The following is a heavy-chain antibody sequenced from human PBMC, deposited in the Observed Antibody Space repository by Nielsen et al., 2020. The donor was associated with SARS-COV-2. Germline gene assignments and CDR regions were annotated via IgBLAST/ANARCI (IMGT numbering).Heavy chain of an antibody. D-gene: IGHD6-13*01. V-gene: IGHV1-69*13. CDR2: IIPIFGTA. J-gene: IGHJ4*02. CDR1: GGTFSSYA. Sequence: SVKVSCKASGGTFSSYAISWVRQAPGQGLEWMGGIIPIFGTANYAQKFQGRVTITADESTSTAYMELSSLRSEDTAVYYCAGESIAAAGTWGYWGQGTLVTVSS. CDR3: AGESIAAAGTWGY.